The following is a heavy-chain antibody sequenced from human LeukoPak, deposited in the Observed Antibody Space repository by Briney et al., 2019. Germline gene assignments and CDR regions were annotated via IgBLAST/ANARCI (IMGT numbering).Heavy chain of an antibody. CDR2: IHSDGTTT. CDR1: GFTFSSTW. D-gene: IGHD3-16*01. V-gene: IGHV3-74*01. Sequence: GGSLRLSCAASGFTFSSTWMHWVRQAPGKGPMWVSRIHSDGTTTIYADSVKGRFTISRDNAKNSLYLQMNSLRAEDTAVYYCARDDHWGYAFDIWGQGTMVTVSS. CDR3: ARDDHWGYAFDI. J-gene: IGHJ3*02.